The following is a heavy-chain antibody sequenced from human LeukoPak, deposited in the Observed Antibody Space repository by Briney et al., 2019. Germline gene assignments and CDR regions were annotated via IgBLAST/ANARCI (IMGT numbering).Heavy chain of an antibody. V-gene: IGHV3-23*01. D-gene: IGHD5-24*01. J-gene: IGHJ5*02. CDR1: GFTFSSYG. CDR3: AKQFVDI. CDR2: ISGSGDDP. Sequence: PGGSLRLSCAASGFTFSSYGMHWVRQAPGKGLEWVSSISGSGDDPSYADSVKGRFTISRDNSRNTLYLQMNSLRAEDTAAYYCAKQFVDIWGQGTLVTVSS.